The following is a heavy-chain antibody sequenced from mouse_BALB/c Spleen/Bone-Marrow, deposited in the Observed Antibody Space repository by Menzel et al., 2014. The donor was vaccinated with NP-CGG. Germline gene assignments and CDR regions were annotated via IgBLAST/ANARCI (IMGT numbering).Heavy chain of an antibody. J-gene: IGHJ4*01. CDR2: IDPSDSET. D-gene: IGHD2-4*01. CDR3: ARFPIYYDPGGAMDY. Sequence: QVQLQQSGAELVKPGAPVKLSCKASGYTFXSYWMNWVKQRPGRGLEWIGRIDPSDSETHYNQKFKDKATLTVDKSSSTAYIQLSSLTSENSAVYYCARFPIYYDPGGAMDYWGQGTSVTVSS. CDR1: GYTFXSYW. V-gene: IGHV1-69*02.